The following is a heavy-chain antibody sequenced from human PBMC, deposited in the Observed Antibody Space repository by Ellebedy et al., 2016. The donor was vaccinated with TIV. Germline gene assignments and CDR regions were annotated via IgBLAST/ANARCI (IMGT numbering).Heavy chain of an antibody. D-gene: IGHD1-14*01. Sequence: GESLKISCAASGFTFSSYSMNWVRQAPGKGLEWVSYISSSSSTIYYADSVKGRFTISRDNAKNSLYLQMNSLRDEDTAVYYRARCSHGRKRLDFDYWGQGTLVTVSS. CDR2: ISSSSSTI. J-gene: IGHJ4*02. V-gene: IGHV3-48*02. CDR1: GFTFSSYS. CDR3: ARCSHGRKRLDFDY.